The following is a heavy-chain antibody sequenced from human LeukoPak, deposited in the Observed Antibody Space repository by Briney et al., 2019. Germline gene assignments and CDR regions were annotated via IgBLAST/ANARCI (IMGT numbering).Heavy chain of an antibody. V-gene: IGHV3-21*01. CDR3: ARVVAGTGDAGY. CDR1: GFTFSSYS. D-gene: IGHD6-19*01. CDR2: ISSSSYI. J-gene: IGHJ4*02. Sequence: GGSLRLSCAASGFTFSSYSMNWVRQAPGKGLEWVSSISSSSYIYYADSVKGRFTISRDNAKNSLYLQMNSLRAEDTAVYYCARVVAGTGDAGYWGQGTLVTVSS.